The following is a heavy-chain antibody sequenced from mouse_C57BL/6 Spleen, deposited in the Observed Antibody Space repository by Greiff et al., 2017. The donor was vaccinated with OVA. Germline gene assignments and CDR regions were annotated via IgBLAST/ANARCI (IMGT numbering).Heavy chain of an antibody. CDR2: IWGVGST. CDR1: GFSLTSYG. D-gene: IGHD1-1*01. Sequence: VQRVESGPGLVAPSQSLSITCTVSGFSLTSYGVDWVRQSPGKGLEWLGVIWGVGSTNYNSALKSSLSISKDNSKSQVFLKMYSLQTDDTAMYYCASDGVYGSPFAYWGQGTLVTVSA. V-gene: IGHV2-6*01. CDR3: ASDGVYGSPFAY. J-gene: IGHJ3*01.